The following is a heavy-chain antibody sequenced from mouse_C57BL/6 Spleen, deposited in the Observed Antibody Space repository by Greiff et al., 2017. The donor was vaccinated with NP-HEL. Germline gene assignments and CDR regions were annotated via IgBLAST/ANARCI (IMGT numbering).Heavy chain of an antibody. D-gene: IGHD1-1*01. CDR1: GFTFSNYW. Sequence: EVKVEESGGGLVQPGGSMKLSCVASGFTFSNYWMNWVRQSPEKGLEWVAQIRLKSDNYATHYAESVKGRFTISRDDSKSSVYLQMNNLRAEDTGIYYCTEGYGSRVFGYWGQGTTLTVSS. CDR3: TEGYGSRVFGY. J-gene: IGHJ2*01. V-gene: IGHV6-3*01. CDR2: IRLKSDNYAT.